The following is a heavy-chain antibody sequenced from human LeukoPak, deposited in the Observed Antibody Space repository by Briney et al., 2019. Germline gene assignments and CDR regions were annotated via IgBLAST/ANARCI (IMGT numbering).Heavy chain of an antibody. J-gene: IGHJ4*02. V-gene: IGHV3-7*01. Sequence: QAGGSLRLSCAASGFTFSDYAMSWVRQAPGKGLEWVANIKQDGSEKYYVDSVKGRFTISRDNAKNSLYLQMNSLRAEDTAVYYCARDGSGSSFDYWGQGTLVTVSS. CDR1: GFTFSDYA. CDR3: ARDGSGSSFDY. CDR2: IKQDGSEK. D-gene: IGHD3-10*01.